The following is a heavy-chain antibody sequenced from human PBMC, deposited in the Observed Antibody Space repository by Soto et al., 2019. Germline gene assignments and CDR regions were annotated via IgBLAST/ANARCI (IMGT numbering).Heavy chain of an antibody. D-gene: IGHD3-22*01. V-gene: IGHV3-23*01. CDR2: ISASGGTA. J-gene: IGHJ5*01. Sequence: GGSLRLSCAASGFMFSSYAMSWVRQAPGKGLEWVSSISASGGTANLADSVEGRCTISRDNSKSTLYLQMNSLRAEDTAVYYCAKLTYPSDSTGYYYERVSGWIDSWGQGTLVTVS. CDR3: AKLTYPSDSTGYYYERVSGWIDS. CDR1: GFMFSSYA.